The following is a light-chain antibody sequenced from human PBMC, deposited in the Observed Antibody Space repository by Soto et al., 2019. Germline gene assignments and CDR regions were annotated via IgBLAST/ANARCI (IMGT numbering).Light chain of an antibody. CDR1: SSDIGGYKY. J-gene: IGLJ1*01. CDR2: DVT. Sequence: QSALTQPASVSGSPGQSITISCTGTSSDIGGYKYVSWYQQHPGKAPKVMIYDVTIRPSGVSSRFSGSKSGDTASLTISGLQPEDEGDYYCSAWDNSLNGYVFGPGTKLTVL. V-gene: IGLV2-14*03. CDR3: SAWDNSLNGYV.